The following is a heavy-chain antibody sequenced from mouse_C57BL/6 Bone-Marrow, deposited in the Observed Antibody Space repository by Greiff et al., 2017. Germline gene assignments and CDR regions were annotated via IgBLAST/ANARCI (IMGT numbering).Heavy chain of an antibody. V-gene: IGHV5-6*01. CDR3: ARSSLLRLLYCSMDY. D-gene: IGHD2-4*01. J-gene: IGHJ4*01. CDR2: ISSGGSYT. CDR1: GFTFSSYG. Sequence: EVQRVESGGDLVKPGGSLKLSCAASGFTFSSYGMSWVRQTPDKRLEWGATISSGGSYTYYPDSVKGRFTISRDNAKNTRYLQMSSLKSEDTAMFYCARSSLLRLLYCSMDYWGQGTSVTDSS.